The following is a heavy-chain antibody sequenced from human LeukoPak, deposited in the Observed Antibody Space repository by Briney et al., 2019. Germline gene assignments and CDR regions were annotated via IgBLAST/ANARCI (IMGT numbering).Heavy chain of an antibody. J-gene: IGHJ6*03. Sequence: SETLSLTCAVPDYSISSGYHWGWIRQPPEKGLEWIGSISRSGSTYYSLSLKGRVTMSVDSSKNEFSLNLSSVTAADTAVYYCARGYIGNSGRYYYYMDVWGKGTTVTVSS. CDR3: ARGYIGNSGRYYYYMDV. V-gene: IGHV4-38-2*01. CDR1: DYSISSGYH. D-gene: IGHD1-26*01. CDR2: ISRSGST.